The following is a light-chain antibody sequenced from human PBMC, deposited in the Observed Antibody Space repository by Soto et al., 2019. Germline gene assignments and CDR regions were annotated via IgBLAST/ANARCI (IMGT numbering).Light chain of an antibody. CDR3: SSYAGINNLGV. CDR1: SSDVCGYKY. V-gene: IGLV2-8*01. J-gene: IGLJ1*01. Sequence: QSVLTQPPSASGSPGQSVTISCTGTSSDVCGYKYVSWYQQHPGKAPKLMIFEVNKRPSGVPDRFSGSKSGNTASLTVSGLQAEDEADYYCSSYAGINNLGVFGTGTKLTVL. CDR2: EVN.